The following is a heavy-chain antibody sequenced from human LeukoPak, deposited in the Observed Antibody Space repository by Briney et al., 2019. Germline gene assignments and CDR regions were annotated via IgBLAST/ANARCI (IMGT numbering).Heavy chain of an antibody. CDR2: IYTSGST. CDR3: ARAGTEFAEDGDSSGYWWFDP. D-gene: IGHD3-22*01. V-gene: IGHV4-4*07. J-gene: IGHJ5*02. CDR1: GGSISSYY. Sequence: SETLSLTCTVSGGSISSYYWSWIRQPAGKGLEWIGRIYTSGSTNYNPSLKGRVTMSVDTSKNQFSLKLSSVTAADTAVYYCARAGTEFAEDGDSSGYWWFDPWGQGTLVTVSS.